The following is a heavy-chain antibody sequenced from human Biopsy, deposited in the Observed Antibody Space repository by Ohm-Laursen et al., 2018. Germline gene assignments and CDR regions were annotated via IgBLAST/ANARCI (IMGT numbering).Heavy chain of an antibody. D-gene: IGHD4-23*01. CDR3: ARGSNEYGGLYFPH. J-gene: IGHJ1*01. Sequence: SGTLSLTCTVSGGSFTGHYWTWIRQPPGQGLEWIGHISHTGYTSYKSSLKSRVIISLDTSRKPFSLRLTSLAAADTAVYYCARGSNEYGGLYFPHWGQGTLVTVSS. CDR1: GGSFTGHY. V-gene: IGHV4-59*11. CDR2: ISHTGYT.